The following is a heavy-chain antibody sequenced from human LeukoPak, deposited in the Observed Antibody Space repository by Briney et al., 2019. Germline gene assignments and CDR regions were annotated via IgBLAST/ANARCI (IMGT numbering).Heavy chain of an antibody. J-gene: IGHJ4*02. CDR1: GFTFSSYA. Sequence: PGGSLRLSCAASGFTFSSYAMSWVRQAPGKGLEWVSAISGSGGSTYYADSVKGRFTISRDNSKNTLYLQMNSLRAEDTAVYYCAKDLYYYGSGSKGVLLDYWGQGTLVTVSS. CDR2: ISGSGGST. CDR3: AKDLYYYGSGSKGVLLDY. V-gene: IGHV3-23*01. D-gene: IGHD3-10*01.